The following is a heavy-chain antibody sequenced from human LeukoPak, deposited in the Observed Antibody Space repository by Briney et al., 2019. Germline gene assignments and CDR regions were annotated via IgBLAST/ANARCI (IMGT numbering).Heavy chain of an antibody. J-gene: IGHJ5*02. CDR1: RFTFSSYS. Sequence: GGSLRLSCAASRFTFSSYSMNWVRQAPGKGLEWVSYISSSSSTIYYADSVKGRFTISRDNSKNTLYLQMNSLRAEDTAVYYCAPPPPWFDPWGQGTLVTVSS. V-gene: IGHV3-48*01. CDR3: APPPPWFDP. CDR2: ISSSSSTI.